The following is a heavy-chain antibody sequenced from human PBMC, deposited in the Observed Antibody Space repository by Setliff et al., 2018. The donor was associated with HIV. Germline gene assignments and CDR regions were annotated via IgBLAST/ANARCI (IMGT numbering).Heavy chain of an antibody. CDR1: GYTFTAYY. CDR2: INPNSGGT. D-gene: IGHD4-17*01. J-gene: IGHJ6*03. CDR3: ARWPTTASQYYYYYMDV. V-gene: IGHV1-2*02. Sequence: ASVKVSCKASGYTFTAYYMHWVRQAPGQGLEWMGWINPNSGGTNYAQKFQGRVTMTSDTSISTAYMELFRLRSDDTAVYYCARWPTTASQYYYYYMDVCGKGTTVTVSS.